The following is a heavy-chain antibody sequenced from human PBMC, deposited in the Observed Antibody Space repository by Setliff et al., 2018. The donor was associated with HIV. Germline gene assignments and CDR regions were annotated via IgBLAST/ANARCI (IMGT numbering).Heavy chain of an antibody. D-gene: IGHD4-17*01. CDR1: GGSIRSHY. Sequence: SETLSLTCTVSGGSIRSHYWSWIRQPPGKGLEWIGSFYHTGSTHYNPSLKSRTTMSLDTSRNQVSLKLSSVSAADTAVYYCAGGDLYGDYAFSYWGQGTLVTVSS. V-gene: IGHV4-59*11. J-gene: IGHJ4*02. CDR3: AGGDLYGDYAFSY. CDR2: FYHTGST.